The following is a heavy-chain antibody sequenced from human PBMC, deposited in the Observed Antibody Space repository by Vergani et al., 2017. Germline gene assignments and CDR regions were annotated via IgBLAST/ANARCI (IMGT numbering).Heavy chain of an antibody. D-gene: IGHD3-22*01. Sequence: EVPLVQSGAEVKTPGESLKISCKGSGYSFTPYWIGWVRQMPGKGLEWMGIIYPDDSVIRYSPSFQGQVTISADKAISTAYLQWSSVKASDTAMYYCARQASGYWGYWGQGTLVTVSS. CDR3: ARQASGYWGY. CDR1: GYSFTPYW. CDR2: IYPDDSVI. V-gene: IGHV5-51*01. J-gene: IGHJ4*02.